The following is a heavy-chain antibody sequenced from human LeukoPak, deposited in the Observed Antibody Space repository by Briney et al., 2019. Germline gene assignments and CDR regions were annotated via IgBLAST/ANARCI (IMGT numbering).Heavy chain of an antibody. V-gene: IGHV3-33*01. J-gene: IGHJ4*02. CDR1: GFTFSSYG. D-gene: IGHD6-13*01. CDR2: VWYDGTNK. Sequence: GGSLRLSCAASGFTFSSYGMHWVRQAPGRGLEWVAGVWYDGTNKYYADSVKGRFTISRDNSRNTLYLQMNSLRVEDTAMYSCARDPAGNRGNFDYWGQGTLVTVSS. CDR3: ARDPAGNRGNFDY.